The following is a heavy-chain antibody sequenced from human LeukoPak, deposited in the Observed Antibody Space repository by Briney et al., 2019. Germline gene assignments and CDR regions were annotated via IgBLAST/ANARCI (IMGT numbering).Heavy chain of an antibody. CDR1: GFTFSRFW. CDR2: IKQGGSEI. J-gene: IGHJ4*02. CDR3: ARDRESESDSEGDY. V-gene: IGHV3-7*01. D-gene: IGHD4-11*01. Sequence: PGGSLRLSCSASGFTFSRFWMSWVRQAPGKGLEYVALIKQGGSEIFHMDSVKGRFTTSRDDATNSLYLQMNRLRVEDTALYYCARDRESESDSEGDYWGQGTLVTVPS.